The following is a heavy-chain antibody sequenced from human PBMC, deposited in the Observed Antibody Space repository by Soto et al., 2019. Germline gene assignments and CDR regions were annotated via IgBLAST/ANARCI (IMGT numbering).Heavy chain of an antibody. CDR2: IVPIVDTS. V-gene: IGHV1-69*13. CDR3: VRVGAIPVYPGY. Sequence: ASVKVSCKTSGGTFSSYAISWVRQAPGQGLEWMGGIVPIVDTSTYAQKFQGRVTITADESTSTAYMELSSLRSDDTAIYYGVRVGAIPVYPGYWGQGTLVTVAS. CDR1: GGTFSSYA. J-gene: IGHJ4*01. D-gene: IGHD1-26*01.